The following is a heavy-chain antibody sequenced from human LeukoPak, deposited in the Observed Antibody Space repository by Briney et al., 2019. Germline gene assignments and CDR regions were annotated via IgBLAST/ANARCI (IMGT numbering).Heavy chain of an antibody. Sequence: PGGSLRLSCAVSGFTFRTYSMTWARQAPGRGLEWVSAISDRAGSTYYADSVKGRFIISRDNSKNTLYLQMNSLRADDTAVYYCARDEWIIAAGTGGKYDNWGQGTLVTVSS. CDR3: ARDEWIIAAGTGGKYDN. CDR2: ISDRAGST. V-gene: IGHV3-23*01. D-gene: IGHD6-13*01. J-gene: IGHJ4*02. CDR1: GFTFRTYS.